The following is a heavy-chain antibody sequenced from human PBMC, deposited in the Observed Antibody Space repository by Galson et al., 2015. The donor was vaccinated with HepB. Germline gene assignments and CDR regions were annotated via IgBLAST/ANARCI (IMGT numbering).Heavy chain of an antibody. J-gene: IGHJ5*02. CDR2: IRSNTDGGTR. D-gene: IGHD5-12*01. CDR3: TTEIVATLSSWFDP. CDR1: GFTFTNAW. Sequence: SLRLSCAASGFTFTNAWMSWVRQAPGKGLECVGRIRSNTDGGTRNYAAPVTGRFTISRDDSKRTLFLQMNSLKTEDTGVYYCTTEIVATLSSWFDPWGQGTLVTVSS. V-gene: IGHV3-15*01.